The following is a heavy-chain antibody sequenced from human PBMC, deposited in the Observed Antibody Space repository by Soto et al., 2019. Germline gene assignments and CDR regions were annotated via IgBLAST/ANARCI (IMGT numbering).Heavy chain of an antibody. Sequence: GESLKISCKVSGYSFTTNWIAWVRQRPGKGLEWMGSIFPDDSDTRYGPSFQGQVTISVDKAVTTAYLQWGSLKASDSAMYYCARLIGSSSWFDLWGQGALVTVSS. CDR1: GYSFTTNW. D-gene: IGHD2-2*01. CDR3: ARLIGSSSWFDL. J-gene: IGHJ5*02. CDR2: IFPDDSDT. V-gene: IGHV5-51*01.